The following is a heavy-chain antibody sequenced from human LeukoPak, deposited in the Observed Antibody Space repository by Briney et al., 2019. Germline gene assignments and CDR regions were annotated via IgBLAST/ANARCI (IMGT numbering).Heavy chain of an antibody. J-gene: IGHJ5*02. Sequence: GASVKVSCKASGYTLTSYDINWVRQATGQGLEWMGWMNPNSGRTGYAQNFQGRITITRNTSISTAYMELSSLRSEDTAVYYCARSLSTGLWFDPWGQGTLVTVSS. V-gene: IGHV1-8*01. CDR1: GYTLTSYD. D-gene: IGHD4-17*01. CDR3: ARSLSTGLWFDP. CDR2: MNPNSGRT.